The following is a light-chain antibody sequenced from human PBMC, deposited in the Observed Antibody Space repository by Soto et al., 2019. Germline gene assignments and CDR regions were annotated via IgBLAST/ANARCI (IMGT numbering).Light chain of an antibody. Sequence: QSALTQLRSVSGSPGQSVTISCTGATSDVGDYNYVSWYQRHPGKAPKFLVYEVSKRPSGVHDGFSGSQSGNTASLTISGRQAEDEAEYYCCSYARIYTVVFGRGSKLPVI. CDR1: TSDVGDYNY. CDR3: CSYARIYTVV. CDR2: EVS. J-gene: IGLJ2*01. V-gene: IGLV2-11*01.